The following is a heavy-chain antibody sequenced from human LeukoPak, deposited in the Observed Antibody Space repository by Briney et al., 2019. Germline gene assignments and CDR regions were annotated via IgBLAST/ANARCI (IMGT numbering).Heavy chain of an antibody. CDR2: IYSGGST. Sequence: GGSLRLSCAASGFTVSSNYMSWVRQAPGKGLEWVSVIYSGGSTYYADSVKGRFTISRDNSKNTLYLQMNSLRAEGTAVYYCAAEDSGWYEADPYYFDYWGQGTLVTVSS. CDR1: GFTVSSNY. D-gene: IGHD6-19*01. J-gene: IGHJ4*02. V-gene: IGHV3-66*02. CDR3: AAEDSGWYEADPYYFDY.